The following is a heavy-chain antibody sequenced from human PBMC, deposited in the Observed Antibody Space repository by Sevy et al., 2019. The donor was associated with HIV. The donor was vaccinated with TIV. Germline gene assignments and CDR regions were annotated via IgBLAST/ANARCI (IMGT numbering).Heavy chain of an antibody. Sequence: ASVKVSCEASGYTFTGYYMHWVRQAPGQGLEWMGWINPNSGGTNYAQKFQGRVTMTRDTSISTAYMELSRLGSDDTAVYYCARGLGGSGSYYRDYWGQGTLVTVSS. J-gene: IGHJ4*02. D-gene: IGHD3-10*01. CDR2: INPNSGGT. V-gene: IGHV1-2*02. CDR1: GYTFTGYY. CDR3: ARGLGGSGSYYRDY.